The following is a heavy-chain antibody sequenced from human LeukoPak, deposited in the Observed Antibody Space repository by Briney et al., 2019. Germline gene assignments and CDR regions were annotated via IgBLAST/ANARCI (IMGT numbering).Heavy chain of an antibody. V-gene: IGHV4-4*07. J-gene: IGHJ4*02. CDR3: ARARYYYGSDIGYFDY. CDR2: IYTSGST. D-gene: IGHD3-10*01. CDR1: SGSISSYY. Sequence: KPSETLSLTCTVSSGSISSYYWSWIRPPAGKGLEWIGRIYTSGSTNYNPSLKSRVTMSVDTSKNQFSLKLSSVTAADTAVYYCARARYYYGSDIGYFDYWGQGTLVTVSS.